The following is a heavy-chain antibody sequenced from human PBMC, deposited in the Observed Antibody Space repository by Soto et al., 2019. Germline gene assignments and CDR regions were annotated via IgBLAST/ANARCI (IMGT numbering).Heavy chain of an antibody. J-gene: IGHJ6*02. CDR2: INHSGST. D-gene: IGHD3-16*02. CDR3: ARALLLRLGELSVRRTDYGMDV. CDR1: GGSFSGYY. Sequence: PPETLSLTCAVYGGSFSGYYWSWIRQPPGKGLEWIGEINHSGSTNYNPSLKSRVTISVDTSKNQFSLKLSSVTAADTAVYYCARALLLRLGELSVRRTDYGMDVWGQGTTVTVSS. V-gene: IGHV4-34*01.